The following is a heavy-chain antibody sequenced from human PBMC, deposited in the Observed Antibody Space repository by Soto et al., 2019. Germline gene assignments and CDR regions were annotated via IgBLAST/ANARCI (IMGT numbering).Heavy chain of an antibody. J-gene: IGHJ4*02. CDR2: IVVDSNTA. Sequence: QVVLLQSGAEVKEPGSSVRVSCQVSGSTFNNFAFSWVRQAPGHGPEWMGGIVVDSNTAEYSQRFQDRVTITANTSTDTLYMELGSLTFEDTAVYYCARAIKRWEVNYYFDFWGQGTLVTVSS. CDR3: ARAIKRWEVNYYFDF. V-gene: IGHV1-69*06. D-gene: IGHD1-26*01. CDR1: GSTFNNFA.